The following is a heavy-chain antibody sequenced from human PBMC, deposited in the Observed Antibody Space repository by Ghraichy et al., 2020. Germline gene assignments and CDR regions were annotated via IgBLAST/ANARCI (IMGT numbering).Heavy chain of an antibody. Sequence: GGSLRLSETGRAHVCSPDTFSKLVCPLVKGLEWVSVIYGSGYTYYADSVKGRFTISRDNSKNTLDLQMDSLRAGDTAVYYCARDPPGGSGLSYVDYWGKGT. CDR3: ARDPPGGSGLSYVDY. D-gene: IGHD6-19*01. V-gene: IGHV3-53*01. J-gene: IGHJ4*02. CDR2: IYGSGYT. CDR1: AHVCSPDT.